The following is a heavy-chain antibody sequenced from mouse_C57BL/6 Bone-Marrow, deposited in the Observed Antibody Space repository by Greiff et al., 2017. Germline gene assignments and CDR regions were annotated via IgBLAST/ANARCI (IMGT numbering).Heavy chain of an antibody. Sequence: EVKLVESGGDLVKPGGSLKLSCAASGFTFSSYGMSWVRQTPDKRLEWVATISSGGSYTYYPDSVKGRFTISRDTAKNTLYLQMSSLKSEDTAMYYCARRDKPDYWGQGTTLTVSS. V-gene: IGHV5-6*02. CDR1: GFTFSSYG. J-gene: IGHJ2*01. CDR2: ISSGGSYT. CDR3: ARRDKPDY.